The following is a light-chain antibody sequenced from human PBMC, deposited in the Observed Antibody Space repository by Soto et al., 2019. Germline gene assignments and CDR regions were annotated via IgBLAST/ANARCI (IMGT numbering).Light chain of an antibody. Sequence: DIVLTQSPLSLPVTPGEPASISCRSSQSILHSSGYNYVDWYLQKPGQSPQLLIYLVSNRASGVPERFSGSGSGTDFTLKISRVEAEDVGHYYCMQALQTPLTFGQGTRLEIK. CDR2: LVS. CDR1: QSILHSSGYNY. CDR3: MQALQTPLT. J-gene: IGKJ5*01. V-gene: IGKV2-28*01.